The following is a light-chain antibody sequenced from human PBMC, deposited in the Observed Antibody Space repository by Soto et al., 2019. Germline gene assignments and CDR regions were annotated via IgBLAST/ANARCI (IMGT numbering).Light chain of an antibody. V-gene: IGKV1-5*01. CDR2: AAS. CDR3: QQYNSDAGT. Sequence: DIQMTQSRSSLSASVGGRVTITCRASQSISSWLAWYQQKPGKAPKLLIYAASSLESGVPSTVSGSVSGPAFTLTISSLQPYDFATSYYQQYNSDAGTDGQGTKVDI. J-gene: IGKJ1*01. CDR1: QSISSW.